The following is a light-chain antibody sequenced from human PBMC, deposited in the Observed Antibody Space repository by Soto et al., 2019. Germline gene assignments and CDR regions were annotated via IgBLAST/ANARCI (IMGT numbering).Light chain of an antibody. CDR3: SSYTSRSTPV. V-gene: IGLV2-14*03. CDR2: EVS. Sequence: QSVLTQPASLSGSPGQSITISCTGTTSDVGTYKYVSWYQQHPGKAPKLIIYEVSNRPSGVSNRFSGSKSGNTASLTISGLQAEDEADYYCSSYTSRSTPVFGGGTTLTVL. CDR1: TSDVGTYKY. J-gene: IGLJ2*01.